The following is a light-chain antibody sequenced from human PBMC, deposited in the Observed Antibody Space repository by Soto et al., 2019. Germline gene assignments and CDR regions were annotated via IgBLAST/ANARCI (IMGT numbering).Light chain of an antibody. CDR1: QSIRHY. J-gene: IGKJ1*01. Sequence: DIQMTQSPPTLSASVGDRVTITCRASQSIRHYLAWYQQMPGKAPKLLIYGASTLQSGVQSKFSGSGSGTDFPLTISSPQPDDFGTYFCQHHNSYSQTFGKGTKVEIK. CDR2: GAS. CDR3: QHHNSYSQT. V-gene: IGKV1-5*01.